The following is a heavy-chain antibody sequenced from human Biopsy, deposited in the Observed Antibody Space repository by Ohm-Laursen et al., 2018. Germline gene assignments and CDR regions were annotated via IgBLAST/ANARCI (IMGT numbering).Heavy chain of an antibody. CDR3: TRAEAGSGSLLYFDY. D-gene: IGHD3-10*01. Sequence: SLRLSCAASGFTFSTYWMHWVRHAPGKGLVWVSRINRDESSTSYADAVKGRFTISRDNAKNTVFLQMNSLRAEDTAVYYCTRAEAGSGSLLYFDYWGQGTLVTVSS. J-gene: IGHJ4*02. CDR2: INRDESST. CDR1: GFTFSTYW. V-gene: IGHV3-74*01.